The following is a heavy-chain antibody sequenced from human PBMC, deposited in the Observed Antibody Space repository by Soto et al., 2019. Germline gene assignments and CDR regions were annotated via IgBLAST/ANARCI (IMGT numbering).Heavy chain of an antibody. J-gene: IGHJ4*03. CDR3: ARGRTPIDF. CDR1: GYTFTNYG. D-gene: IGHD3-10*01. V-gene: IGHV1-18*01. Sequence: QVQLVQSGAEVKKPGASVKVSCKASGYTFTNYGISWVRQAPGQGLEWMGWISAYNGNTNYAQNFQGRVTMTTATYTSTADMELRSLGSDDTAVYSGARGRTPIDFWGHGTLVTVSS. CDR2: ISAYNGNT.